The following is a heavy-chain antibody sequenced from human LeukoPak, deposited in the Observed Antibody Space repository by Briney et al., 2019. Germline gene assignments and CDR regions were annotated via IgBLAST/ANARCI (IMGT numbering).Heavy chain of an antibody. V-gene: IGHV4-34*01. D-gene: IGHD3-3*01. CDR1: GESFSGYY. CDR2: INHSGST. CDR3: ARRGRFLGYMDV. Sequence: SETLSLTCAVYGESFSGYYWIWIRQPPGKGLEWTGEINHSGSTNYNPSLKSRVTISVDMSKNQFSLKLTSVTAADTAVYYCARRGRFLGYMDVWGKGTTVTVSS. J-gene: IGHJ6*03.